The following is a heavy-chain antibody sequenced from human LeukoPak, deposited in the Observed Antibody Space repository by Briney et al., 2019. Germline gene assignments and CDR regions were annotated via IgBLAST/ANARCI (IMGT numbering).Heavy chain of an antibody. CDR2: INHSGST. CDR1: GASFSGSY. CDR3: ARNDYVWGSYRLNGFDP. Sequence: TWGTLSLTCAVFGASFSGSYWSWIRQPPGKGLEWIGEINHSGSTNYNASLKSRVTISLATSKNQFSLKLSSVTAADTAVYYCARNDYVWGSYRLNGFDPWGQGTLVTVSS. D-gene: IGHD3-16*02. J-gene: IGHJ5*02. V-gene: IGHV4-34*01.